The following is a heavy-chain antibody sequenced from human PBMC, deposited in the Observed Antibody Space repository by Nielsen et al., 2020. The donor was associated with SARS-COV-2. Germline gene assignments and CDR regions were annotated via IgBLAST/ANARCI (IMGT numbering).Heavy chain of an antibody. V-gene: IGHV3-23*01. CDR3: AKDSFPVGAPH. D-gene: IGHD1-26*01. CDR1: GFSFSSYA. J-gene: IGHJ4*02. Sequence: GGSLRLSCVASGFSFSSYAMNWVRQAPGKGPEWVSTTSGSGGRTYYADSVKGRFTISRDNSKNTLYLQMNSLRAEDTAVYYCAKDSFPVGAPHWGQGTLVTVSS. CDR2: TSGSGGRT.